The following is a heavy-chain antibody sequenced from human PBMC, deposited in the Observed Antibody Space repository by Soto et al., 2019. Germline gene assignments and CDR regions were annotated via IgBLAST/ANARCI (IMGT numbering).Heavy chain of an antibody. Sequence: GSLRLSCAASGFTFSSYGMHWVRQAPGKGLEWVAVISYDGSNKYYADSVKGRFTISRDNSKNTLYLQMNSLRAEDTAVYYCAKDRTRDSGSYYFDYWGQGT. J-gene: IGHJ4*02. V-gene: IGHV3-30*18. CDR2: ISYDGSNK. D-gene: IGHD1-26*01. CDR1: GFTFSSYG. CDR3: AKDRTRDSGSYYFDY.